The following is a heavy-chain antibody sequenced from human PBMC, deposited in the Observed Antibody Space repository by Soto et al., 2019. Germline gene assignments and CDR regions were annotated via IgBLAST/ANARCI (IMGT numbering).Heavy chain of an antibody. CDR3: ASWRSYSGSYCFDY. CDR1: GGPLNTYT. CDR2: VVPMYDSV. Sequence: WGSVQVYFRASGGPLNTYTINLLRQAPGRGLEWVGQVVPMYDSVNYAETFQGRVTITVDKSTNTAYMELTSLRSQDTALYFCASWRSYSGSYCFDYWGQGTMVTVSS. J-gene: IGHJ4*02. D-gene: IGHD1-26*01. V-gene: IGHV1-69*06.